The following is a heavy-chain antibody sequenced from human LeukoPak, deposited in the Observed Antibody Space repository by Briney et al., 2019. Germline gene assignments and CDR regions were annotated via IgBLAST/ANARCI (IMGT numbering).Heavy chain of an antibody. Sequence: PGGSLRLSCAPSGFTFSSYSMNWVRHAPGKGLEWLSSIITSSSYIYYADSVKGRFTISRDNAKNSLYLQMNSLRAEDTAVYYCARDLEPHYYFDLWGRGTLVTVSS. CDR1: GFTFSSYS. J-gene: IGHJ2*01. D-gene: IGHD1-1*01. CDR3: ARDLEPHYYFDL. CDR2: IITSSSYI. V-gene: IGHV3-21*01.